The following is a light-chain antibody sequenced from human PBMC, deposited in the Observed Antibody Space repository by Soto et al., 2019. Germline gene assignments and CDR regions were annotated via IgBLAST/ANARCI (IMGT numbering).Light chain of an antibody. J-gene: IGKJ1*01. V-gene: IGKV1-5*03. Sequence: DIQMTQSPSTLAASVGDRVTVTCRASQSINNWLAWYQQKPGKAPKLLIYKASNLESGVPSRFSGSGSGTEFTLTISSLQPDDFATYYGQQYNRTFGPGTKVEI. CDR1: QSINNW. CDR2: KAS. CDR3: QQYNRT.